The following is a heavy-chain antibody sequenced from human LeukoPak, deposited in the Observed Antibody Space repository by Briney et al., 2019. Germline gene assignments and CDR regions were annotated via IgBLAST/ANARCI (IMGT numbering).Heavy chain of an antibody. V-gene: IGHV3-30-3*01. CDR1: GFTFSSYA. D-gene: IGHD3-9*01. CDR2: ISYDGSNK. J-gene: IGHJ4*02. CDR3: ARDLSPLLRYFDWYFDY. Sequence: GRSLRPSCAASGFTFSSYAMHWVRQAPGKGLEWVAVISYDGSNKYYADSVKGRFTISRDNSKNTLYLQMNSLRAEDTAVYYCARDLSPLLRYFDWYFDYWGQGTLVTVSS.